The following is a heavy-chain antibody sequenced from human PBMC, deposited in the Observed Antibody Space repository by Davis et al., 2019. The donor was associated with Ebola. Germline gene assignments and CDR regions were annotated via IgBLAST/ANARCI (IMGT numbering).Heavy chain of an antibody. V-gene: IGHV1-2*04. J-gene: IGHJ6*02. CDR1: GYTFTSYG. Sequence: ASVKVSCKASGYTFTSYGISWVRRAPGQGLEWMGWINPNSGGTNYAQKFQGWVTMTRDTSISTAYMELSRLRSDDTAVYYCARETVTTEYYYYGMDVWGQGTTVTVSS. D-gene: IGHD4-17*01. CDR3: ARETVTTEYYYYGMDV. CDR2: INPNSGGT.